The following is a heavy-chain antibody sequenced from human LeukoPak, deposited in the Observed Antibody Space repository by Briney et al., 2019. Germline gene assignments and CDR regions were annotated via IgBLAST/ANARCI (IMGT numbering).Heavy chain of an antibody. D-gene: IGHD6-19*01. V-gene: IGHV4-38-2*01. CDR2: IYHSGST. J-gene: IGHJ5*02. CDR1: GYSISSDYY. CDR3: ATEVGQWLVRT. Sequence: PSETLSLTCVVSGYSISSDYYWGWIRQPPGKGLEWIGSIYHSGSTYYNPSLKSRVTISADTPKNQFSLKLSSVTAADTAVYYCATEVGQWLVRTWGQGTLVTVSS.